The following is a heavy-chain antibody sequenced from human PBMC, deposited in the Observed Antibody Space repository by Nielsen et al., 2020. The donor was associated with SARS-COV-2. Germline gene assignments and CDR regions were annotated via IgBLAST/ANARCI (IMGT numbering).Heavy chain of an antibody. CDR1: GGSISSSSYY. V-gene: IGHV4-39*01. J-gene: IGHJ5*02. CDR2: IYYSGST. Sequence: SETLSLTCTVSGGSISSSSYYWGWIRQPPGKGLEWIGSIYYSGSTYYNPSLKSRVTISVDTSKNQFSLKLSSVTAADTAVYYCARHSSSWYAVGPNWFDPWGQGTLVTVSS. D-gene: IGHD6-13*01. CDR3: ARHSSSWYAVGPNWFDP.